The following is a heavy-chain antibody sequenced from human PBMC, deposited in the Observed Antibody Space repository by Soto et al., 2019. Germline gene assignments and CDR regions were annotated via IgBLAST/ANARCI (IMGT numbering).Heavy chain of an antibody. CDR1: GFTFSSYA. CDR2: ISYDGSNK. D-gene: IGHD4-17*01. V-gene: IGHV3-30-3*01. J-gene: IGHJ6*02. CDR3: ARDRPLTTVTTWYYYGMDV. Sequence: QVQLVESGGGVVQPGRSLRLSCAASGFTFSSYAMHWVRQAPGKGLEWVAVISYDGSNKYYADSVKGRFTISRDNSKNTLYLQMNSLRAEDTAVYYCARDRPLTTVTTWYYYGMDVWGQGTTVTVSS.